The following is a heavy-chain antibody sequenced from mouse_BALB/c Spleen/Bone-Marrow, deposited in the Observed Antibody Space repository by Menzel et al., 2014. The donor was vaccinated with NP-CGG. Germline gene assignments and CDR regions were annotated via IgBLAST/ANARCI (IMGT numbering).Heavy chain of an antibody. V-gene: IGHV4-2*02. J-gene: IGHJ4*01. Sequence: EVKLMESGGGLVQPGGSLNLSCAASGFDFSRYWVSWARQAPGKGQEWIGEINPGSSTINYTPSLKDKFIISRDNAKNTLYLQMSKVRSEDTALYYCARLAVWGAMDYWGQGTSVTVSS. CDR1: GFDFSRYW. CDR2: INPGSSTI. CDR3: ARLAVWGAMDY. D-gene: IGHD2-10*02.